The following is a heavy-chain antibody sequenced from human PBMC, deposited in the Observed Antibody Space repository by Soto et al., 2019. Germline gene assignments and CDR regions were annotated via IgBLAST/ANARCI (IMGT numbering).Heavy chain of an antibody. Sequence: SVKVSCKASGGTFSSYAISWVRQAPGQGLEWMGGIIPIFGTANYAQKFQGRVTITADESTSTAYMELSSLRSEDTAVYYCARGSRGVVITPGYGMDVWGQGTTVTV. CDR3: ARGSRGVVITPGYGMDV. J-gene: IGHJ6*02. CDR2: IIPIFGTA. V-gene: IGHV1-69*13. D-gene: IGHD3-22*01. CDR1: GGTFSSYA.